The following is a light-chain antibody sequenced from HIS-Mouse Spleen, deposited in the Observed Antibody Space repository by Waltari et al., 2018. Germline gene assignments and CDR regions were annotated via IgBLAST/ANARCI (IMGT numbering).Light chain of an antibody. CDR2: DVS. CDR1: SSDVGGYNH. V-gene: IGLV2-11*01. Sequence: QSALTQPRSVSGSPGQSVTISCTGTSSDVGGYNHVSWYQQHPGTAPKLMIYDVSKRPSGVPDRFSGSKSGNTASLTISGLQAEDEADYYCCSYAGSYTYVFGTGTKVTVL. CDR3: CSYAGSYTYV. J-gene: IGLJ1*01.